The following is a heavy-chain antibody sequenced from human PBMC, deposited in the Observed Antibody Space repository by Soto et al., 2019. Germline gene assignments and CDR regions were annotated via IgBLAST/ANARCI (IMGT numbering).Heavy chain of an antibody. V-gene: IGHV4-4*07. CDR3: ARVRMTPDYYYGMDV. D-gene: IGHD2-15*01. J-gene: IGHJ6*02. CDR2: IYTSGST. CDR1: GGSISSYY. Sequence: SETLSLTCTVSGGSISSYYWSWIRQPAGKGLEWIGRIYTSGSTNYNPSLKSRVTMSVDTSKNQFSLKLSSVTAADTAVYYCARVRMTPDYYYGMDVWGQGTTVTVSS.